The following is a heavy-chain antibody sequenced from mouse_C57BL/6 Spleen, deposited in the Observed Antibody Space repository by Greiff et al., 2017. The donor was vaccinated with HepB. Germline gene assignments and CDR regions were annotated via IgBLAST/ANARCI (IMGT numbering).Heavy chain of an antibody. Sequence: ESGPGLVKPSQSLSLTCSVTGYSITSGYYWNWIRQFPGNKLEWMGYISYDGSNNYNPSLKNRISITRDTSKNQFFLKLNSVTTEDTATYYCARERGSIVNYFDYWGQGTTLTVSS. D-gene: IGHD2-5*01. CDR3: ARERGSIVNYFDY. J-gene: IGHJ2*01. CDR2: ISYDGSN. V-gene: IGHV3-6*01. CDR1: GYSITSGYY.